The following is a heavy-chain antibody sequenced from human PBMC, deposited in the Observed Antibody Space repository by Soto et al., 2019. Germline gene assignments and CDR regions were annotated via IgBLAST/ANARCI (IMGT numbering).Heavy chain of an antibody. Sequence: QVQLVQSGAEEKKPGASVKVSCKASGYTFTSYAMRWVRQAPGQRLEWMGWINAGNGNTKYSQKFQGRVTITRDTSASTAYMELSSLRSEDTAVYYCARDRQQLNWLDPWGQGTLVTVSS. CDR2: INAGNGNT. D-gene: IGHD6-13*01. J-gene: IGHJ5*02. V-gene: IGHV1-3*05. CDR3: ARDRQQLNWLDP. CDR1: GYTFTSYA.